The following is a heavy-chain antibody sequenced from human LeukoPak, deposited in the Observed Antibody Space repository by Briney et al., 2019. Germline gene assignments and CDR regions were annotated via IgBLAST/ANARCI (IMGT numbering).Heavy chain of an antibody. CDR2: VSGSGGRS. D-gene: IGHD3-22*01. J-gene: IGHJ6*02. Sequence: GGSLTLSCALSGLSLSTYGMSWVRPAPGGGREWVSCVSGSGGRSYYGDSVKGRFTISRDNSKNTLYLQMNSLRVEDTAEYYCAKDHHYDSSDYGRYYYYGMDVWGQGTTVTVSS. V-gene: IGHV3-23*01. CDR1: GLSLSTYG. CDR3: AKDHHYDSSDYGRYYYYGMDV.